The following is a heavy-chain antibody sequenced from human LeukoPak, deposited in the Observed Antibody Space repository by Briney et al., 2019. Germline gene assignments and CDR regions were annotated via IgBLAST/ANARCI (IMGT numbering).Heavy chain of an antibody. D-gene: IGHD2-8*01. CDR2: LSGGGGST. CDR1: GFTFSDYA. CDR3: ARDLGYCTNGVCHTRFDY. V-gene: IGHV3-23*01. Sequence: PGGSLRLSCAASGFTFSDYAMNWVRQAPGKGLQWVSTLSGGGGSTFYADSVKGRFTISRDTSKNTLYLQMKSLRADDTAVYYCARDLGYCTNGVCHTRFDYWGQGTLVAVSS. J-gene: IGHJ4*02.